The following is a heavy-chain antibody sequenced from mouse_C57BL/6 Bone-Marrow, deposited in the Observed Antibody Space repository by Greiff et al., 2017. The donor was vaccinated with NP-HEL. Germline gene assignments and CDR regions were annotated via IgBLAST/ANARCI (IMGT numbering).Heavy chain of an antibody. CDR3: ESPLYYYGYWYFDV. J-gene: IGHJ1*03. D-gene: IGHD1-1*01. V-gene: IGHV7-3*01. CDR2: IRNKANGYTT. Sequence: EVKLVESGGGLVQPGGSLSLSCAASGFTFTDYYMSWVRQPPGKALEWLGFIRNKANGYTTEYSASVKGRFTISRDNSQSILYLQMNALRAEDSATDYCESPLYYYGYWYFDVWGTGTTVTVSS. CDR1: GFTFTDYY.